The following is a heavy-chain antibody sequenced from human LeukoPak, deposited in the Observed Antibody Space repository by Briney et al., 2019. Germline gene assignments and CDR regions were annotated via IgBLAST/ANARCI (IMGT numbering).Heavy chain of an antibody. CDR1: GFTFSSYS. V-gene: IGHV3-21*01. J-gene: IGHJ4*02. CDR3: ARELRHDYYDSSGLLD. Sequence: GGSLRLSCAASGFTFSSYSLNGVRQVPGKGLEWVSSISSSSSYIYYADSVKGRFTISRDNAKNSLYLQMNSLRAEDTAVYYCARELRHDYYDSSGLLDWGQGTLVTVSS. D-gene: IGHD3-22*01. CDR2: ISSSSSYI.